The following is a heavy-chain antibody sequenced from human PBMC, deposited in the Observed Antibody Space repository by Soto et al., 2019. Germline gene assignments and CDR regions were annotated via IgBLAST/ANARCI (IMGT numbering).Heavy chain of an antibody. J-gene: IGHJ4*02. V-gene: IGHV3-23*01. CDR2: INNNSGRK. CDR1: GFSFSSYT. Sequence: GGSLRLSCAASGFSFSSYTMNWVRQAPGKGLDWVSSINNNSGRKYYADSVKGRFTISRDNSENTLFLQMNSLKAEDTAVYFCAKDGDYEYFDYWGQGIQVTVSS. CDR3: AKDGDYEYFDY. D-gene: IGHD3-22*01.